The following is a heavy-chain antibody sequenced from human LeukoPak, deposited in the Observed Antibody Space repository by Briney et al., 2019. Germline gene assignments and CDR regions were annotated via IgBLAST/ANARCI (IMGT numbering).Heavy chain of an antibody. CDR1: GVSISSSNW. V-gene: IGHV4-4*02. CDR2: IYHSGST. CDR3: ARDLTYDYDSSGRRDAVDI. D-gene: IGHD3-22*01. J-gene: IGHJ3*02. Sequence: SETLSLTCAVSGVSISSSNWWSWVRQPTGKGLEWIGEIYHSGSTTYNPSLTSRVTISVDKSKNQFSLKLSSVTAADTAVYYCARDLTYDYDSSGRRDAVDIWGQGTMVTVSS.